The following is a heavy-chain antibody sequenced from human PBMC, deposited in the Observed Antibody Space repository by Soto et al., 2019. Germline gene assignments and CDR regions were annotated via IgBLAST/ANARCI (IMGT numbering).Heavy chain of an antibody. CDR2: INHSGST. J-gene: IGHJ6*02. Sequence: SETLSLTCAVYGGSFSGYYWSWIRQPPGKGLEWIGEINHSGSTNYNPSLKSRVTISVDTSKNQFSLKLSSVTAADTAVYYCARKKQYGMDVWGQGTTVTVSS. CDR3: ARKKQYGMDV. D-gene: IGHD6-13*01. V-gene: IGHV4-34*01. CDR1: GGSFSGYY.